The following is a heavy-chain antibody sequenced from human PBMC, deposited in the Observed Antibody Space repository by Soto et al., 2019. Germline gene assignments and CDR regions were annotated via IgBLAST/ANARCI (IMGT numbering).Heavy chain of an antibody. CDR3: ARDPPPGYSSSWYSFHTYYYYGMDV. V-gene: IGHV1-69*06. J-gene: IGHJ6*02. CDR1: GGTFSSYA. Sequence: EASVKVSCKASGGTFSSYAISWVRQAPGQGLEWMGGIIPIFGTANYAQKFQGRVTITADKSTSTAYMELSSLRSEDTAVYYCARDPPPGYSSSWYSFHTYYYYGMDVWGQGTTVTVSS. D-gene: IGHD6-13*01. CDR2: IIPIFGTA.